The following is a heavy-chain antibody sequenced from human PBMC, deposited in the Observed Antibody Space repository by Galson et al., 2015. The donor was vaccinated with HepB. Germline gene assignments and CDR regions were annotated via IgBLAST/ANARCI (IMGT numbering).Heavy chain of an antibody. CDR3: ARGSWYDGFDP. D-gene: IGHD6-13*01. CDR1: GGTFIDLA. Sequence: SVKVSCKASGGTFIDLAISWVRQAPEQGLEWVGGIIPSFGTSHHAQKFRGRVTMTADDSTSTAYMELTNLRSEDTAMYYCARGSWYDGFDPWGQGTLVIVSS. V-gene: IGHV1-69*13. CDR2: IIPSFGTS. J-gene: IGHJ5*02.